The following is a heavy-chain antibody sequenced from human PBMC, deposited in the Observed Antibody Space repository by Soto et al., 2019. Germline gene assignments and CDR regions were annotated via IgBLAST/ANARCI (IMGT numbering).Heavy chain of an antibody. CDR1: GFTFSDNW. J-gene: IGHJ5*02. Sequence: PGESLKICCMGSGFTFSDNWIGWGRQMPGKGLEWIGTIYPGDSDTRYSPTFHGHVTISADKSISTAYLQWNSLKASDTAIYFCAKQRGERSPLTWGQGTLVTVSS. CDR3: AKQRGERSPLT. D-gene: IGHD3-16*01. V-gene: IGHV5-51*01. CDR2: IYPGDSDT.